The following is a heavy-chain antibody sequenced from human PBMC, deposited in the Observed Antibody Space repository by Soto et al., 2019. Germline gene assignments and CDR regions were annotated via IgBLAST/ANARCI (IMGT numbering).Heavy chain of an antibody. V-gene: IGHV4-39*01. D-gene: IGHD2-15*01. CDR3: ARHHFYCTGGSCYLQAYHYYGLDV. CDR2: MFYFGST. Sequence: SETLSLTCTFFGFNFRSSSHYWGWIRQPPGKGLEWLGTMFYFGSTYYNTSLESRVTISVDPSKNQFSLKLSSVTAADTAVYYCARHHFYCTGGSCYLQAYHYYGLDVWGQGTTVTVSS. CDR1: GFNFRSSSHY. J-gene: IGHJ6*02.